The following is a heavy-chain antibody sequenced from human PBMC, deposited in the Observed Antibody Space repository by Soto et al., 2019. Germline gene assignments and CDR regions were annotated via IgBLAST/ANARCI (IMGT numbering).Heavy chain of an antibody. J-gene: IGHJ4*02. D-gene: IGHD1-20*01. CDR2: INHSGST. V-gene: IGHV4-34*01. CDR3: ARRAITGTSFDY. Sequence: LSLTCSAYGGSFSGYYWSWILQPPGKGLEWIGEINHSGSTNYNPSLKSRVTISVDTSKNQFSLKLSSVTAADTAVYYCARRAITGTSFDYWGQGTLVTVSS. CDR1: GGSFSGYY.